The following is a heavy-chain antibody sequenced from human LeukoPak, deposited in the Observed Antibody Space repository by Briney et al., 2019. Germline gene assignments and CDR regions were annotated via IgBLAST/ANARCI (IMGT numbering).Heavy chain of an antibody. CDR1: GFTFSSYA. CDR2: ISGSGGST. Sequence: GGSLRLSCAASGFTFSSYAMSWVRQAPGKGLEWVSAISGSGGSTYYADSVKGRFTISRDNSKNTLYLQMNSLRAEDTAVYYCAKSADSSGYYYFDAFDIWGQGTMVTVSS. V-gene: IGHV3-23*01. D-gene: IGHD3-22*01. CDR3: AKSADSSGYYYFDAFDI. J-gene: IGHJ3*02.